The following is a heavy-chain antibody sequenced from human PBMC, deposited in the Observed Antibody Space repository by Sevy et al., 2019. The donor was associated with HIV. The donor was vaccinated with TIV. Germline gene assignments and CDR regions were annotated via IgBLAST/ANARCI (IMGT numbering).Heavy chain of an antibody. CDR2: IKQDGSEK. CDR1: GFTFSSYW. CDR3: ARDDSSGYPLR. D-gene: IGHD3-22*01. J-gene: IGHJ4*02. Sequence: GGALRLSCAASGFTFSSYWMSWVRQAPGKGLEWVANIKQDGSEKYYVDSVKGRFTISRDNAKNSLYLQMNSLRAEDTAVYYCARDDSSGYPLRWGQGILVTVSS. V-gene: IGHV3-7*01.